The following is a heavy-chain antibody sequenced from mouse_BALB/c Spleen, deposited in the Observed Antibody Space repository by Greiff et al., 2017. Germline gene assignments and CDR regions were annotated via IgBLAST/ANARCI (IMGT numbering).Heavy chain of an antibody. J-gene: IGHJ4*01. CDR2: INPSTGYT. V-gene: IGHV1-7*01. D-gene: IGHD2-4*01. CDR1: GYTFTSYW. Sequence: VQLQQSGADLATPGASVKLSCKASGYTFTSYWMHWVKQRPGQGLEWIGYINPSTGYTEYNQKFKDKATLTADKSSSTAYMQLSSLTSEDSAVYYCARCMITHYYAMDYWGQGTSVTVSS. CDR3: ARCMITHYYAMDY.